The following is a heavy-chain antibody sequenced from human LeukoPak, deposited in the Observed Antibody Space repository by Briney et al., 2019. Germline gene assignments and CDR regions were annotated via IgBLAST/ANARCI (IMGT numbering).Heavy chain of an antibody. CDR3: TKSMYNWSYAYYFDY. Sequence: GASVKVSCKASGYTFTGYYMHWVRQAPGQGLEWMGGIIPFFGTENYAQKFQGRVSITADESTSTAYMELSSLRSEDTAVYYCTKSMYNWSYAYYFDYWGPGTLVTVSS. CDR1: GYTFTGYY. J-gene: IGHJ4*02. CDR2: IIPFFGTE. D-gene: IGHD1-7*01. V-gene: IGHV1-69*13.